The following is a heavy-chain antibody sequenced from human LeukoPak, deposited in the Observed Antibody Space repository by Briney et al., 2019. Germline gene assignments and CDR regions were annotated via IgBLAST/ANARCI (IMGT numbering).Heavy chain of an antibody. CDR1: GGSITSTNW. Sequence: SETLSLTCGVSGGSITSTNWWSWVRQPPGQGLEWIGEVSLSGLTNYNPSLSSRIIMALDTSKNHLSLHLTSVTAADTAVYYCSRENGAFSPFGYWGQGYLVTVSS. CDR2: VSLSGLT. V-gene: IGHV4-4*02. J-gene: IGHJ4*02. CDR3: SRENGAFSPFGY. D-gene: IGHD2-8*01.